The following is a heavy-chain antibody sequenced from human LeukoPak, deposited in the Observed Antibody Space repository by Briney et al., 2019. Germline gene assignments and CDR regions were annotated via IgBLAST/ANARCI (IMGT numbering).Heavy chain of an antibody. CDR1: GGSISSYY. CDR2: IYYSGST. CDR3: ARARYCGSTSCYHYGMDV. J-gene: IGHJ6*02. V-gene: IGHV4-59*01. Sequence: SETLSLTCTVSGGSISSYYWSWIRQPPGKGLEWIGYIYYSGSTNYNPSLKSRVTISVDTSKNQFSLKLSSVTAADTAVYYCARARYCGSTSCYHYGMDVWGQGTTVTVSS. D-gene: IGHD2-2*01.